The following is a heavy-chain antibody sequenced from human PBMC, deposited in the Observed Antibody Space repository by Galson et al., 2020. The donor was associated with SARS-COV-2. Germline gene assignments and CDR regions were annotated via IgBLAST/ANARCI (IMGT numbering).Heavy chain of an antibody. Sequence: ASVKVSCKASGYTFTSYGISWVRQAPGQGLEWMGWISAYNGNTNYAQKLQGRVTMTTDTSTSTAYMELRSLRSDDTAVYYCARDGMTTVTTGYNWFDPWGQGTLVTVSS. J-gene: IGHJ5*02. CDR2: ISAYNGNT. D-gene: IGHD4-17*01. CDR3: ARDGMTTVTTGYNWFDP. CDR1: GYTFTSYG. V-gene: IGHV1-18*01.